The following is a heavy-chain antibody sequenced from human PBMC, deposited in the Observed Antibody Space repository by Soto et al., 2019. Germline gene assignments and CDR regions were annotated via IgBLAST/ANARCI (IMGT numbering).Heavy chain of an antibody. J-gene: IGHJ4*02. CDR1: GGSISSGGYY. CDR3: AREGQGGRAAFHY. Sequence: SETLSLTCTVSGGSISSGGYYWSWIRQHPGKGLEWIGYIYYSGSTYYNPSLKSRVTISVDTSKNQFSMKLSSVTAADTAVYYCAREGQGGRAAFHYCRKVTLVRVSA. V-gene: IGHV4-31*03. CDR2: IYYSGST.